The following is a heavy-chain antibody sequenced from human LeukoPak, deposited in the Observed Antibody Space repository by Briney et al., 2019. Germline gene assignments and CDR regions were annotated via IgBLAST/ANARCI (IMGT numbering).Heavy chain of an antibody. D-gene: IGHD6-19*01. CDR3: AADIVAVAGTDY. CDR2: FDPEDGET. Sequence: GASVKVSCKASGYTFTGYYMHWVRQAPGKGLEWMGGFDPEDGETIYAQKFQGRVTMTEDTSTDTAYMELSSLRSEDTAVYYCAADIVAVAGTDYWGQGTLVTVSS. CDR1: GYTFTGYY. J-gene: IGHJ4*02. V-gene: IGHV1-24*01.